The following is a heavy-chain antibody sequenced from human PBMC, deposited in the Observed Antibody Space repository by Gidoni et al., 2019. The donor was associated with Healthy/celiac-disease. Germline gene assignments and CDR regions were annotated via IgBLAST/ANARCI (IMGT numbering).Heavy chain of an antibody. CDR3: ASTTFEYSSSSGY. J-gene: IGHJ4*02. D-gene: IGHD6-6*01. V-gene: IGHV3-21*01. CDR2: ISSSSSYI. CDR1: GFTFSSYS. Sequence: EVQLVDSGGGLVKPGGSLRLSCAASGFTFSSYSMNWVRQAPGKGLEWVSSISSSSSYIYYADSVKGRFTSSRDNAKNSLYLQMNSRRAEDTAVYYCASTTFEYSSSSGYWGQGTLVTVSS.